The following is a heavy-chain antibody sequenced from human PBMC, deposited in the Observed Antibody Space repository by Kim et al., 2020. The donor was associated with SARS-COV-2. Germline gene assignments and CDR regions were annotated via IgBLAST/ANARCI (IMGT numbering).Heavy chain of an antibody. CDR3: ARHGTNFGVLNL. V-gene: IGHV4-59*08. CDR2: IYNSGST. D-gene: IGHD3-3*01. CDR1: GGSISSYY. J-gene: IGHJ1*01. Sequence: SETLSLTCTVSGGSISSYYWSWIRQPPGKGLEYIGYIYNSGSTNYNPSLKSRVTISVDTSKNQFSLRLNSVTSADTAVYFCARHGTNFGVLNLWGQGTLVTVSS.